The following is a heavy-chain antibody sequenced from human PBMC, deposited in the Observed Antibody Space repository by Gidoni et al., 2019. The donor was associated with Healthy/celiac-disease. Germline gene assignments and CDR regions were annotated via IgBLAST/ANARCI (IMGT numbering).Heavy chain of an antibody. CDR3: ARAYGGNFDAFDM. CDR2: IYHSGST. Sequence: QMQLQESGPGLVKPSATLSLTCAVSGYSISRGYYWGWIRQPPGKGLEWIGSIYHSGSTNYNPSLKSRVTISGDTSKTQFSLKLSSVTAADTAVYYCARAYGGNFDAFDMWGQGTVVTVSS. J-gene: IGHJ3*02. V-gene: IGHV4-38-2*01. CDR1: GYSISRGYY. D-gene: IGHD4-17*01.